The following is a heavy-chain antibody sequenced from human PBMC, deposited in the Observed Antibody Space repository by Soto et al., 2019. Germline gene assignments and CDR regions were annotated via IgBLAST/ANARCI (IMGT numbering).Heavy chain of an antibody. CDR3: ARVEADYYYYYYMDV. CDR1: GYTFTSYG. J-gene: IGHJ6*03. V-gene: IGHV1-18*01. Sequence: ASVKVSCKASGYTFTSYGISWVRQAPGQGLEWMGWISAYNGNTNYAQKLQGRVTMTTDTSTSTAYMELRSLRSDDTAVYYCARVEADYYYYYYMDVWGKGTTVTVSS. CDR2: ISAYNGNT.